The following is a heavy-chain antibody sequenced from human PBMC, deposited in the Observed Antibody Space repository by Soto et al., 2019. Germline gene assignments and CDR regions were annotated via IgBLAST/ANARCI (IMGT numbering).Heavy chain of an antibody. CDR3: ARLRLEPEGANIPLMFGLDV. CDR1: GDTFTGHA. J-gene: IGHJ6*02. CDR2: ITPLLGTA. D-gene: IGHD2-8*01. Sequence: QVQLVQSGAEVKKPGSSVRVSCKASGDTFTGHAITWVRQAPAQGLEWLGVITPLLGTANYAPNFQGRVTITADDSATTTFVDLTSLKFDDTAVYYCARLRLEPEGANIPLMFGLDVWGQGTTVTVSS. V-gene: IGHV1-69*01.